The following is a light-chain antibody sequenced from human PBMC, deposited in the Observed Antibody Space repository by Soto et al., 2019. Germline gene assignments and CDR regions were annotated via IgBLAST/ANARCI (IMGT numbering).Light chain of an antibody. J-gene: IGKJ2*01. Sequence: DVVMTQSPLSLPVTVGQSASISCRSSQSLVNSDGTTYLSWLQQRPGHSPRRLVYRVSNRDSGVPDTFSGSGSGSDFTLKISRVEAEDVGVYYCMQGTHWPRTFGQGTKLEI. V-gene: IGKV2-30*01. CDR3: MQGTHWPRT. CDR1: QSLVNSDGTTY. CDR2: RVS.